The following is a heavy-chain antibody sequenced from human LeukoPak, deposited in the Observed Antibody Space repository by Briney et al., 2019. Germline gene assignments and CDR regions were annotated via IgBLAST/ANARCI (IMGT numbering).Heavy chain of an antibody. CDR2: IYYRGNT. CDR1: GGSVSSGNYY. V-gene: IGHV4-61*01. Sequence: PSETLSLTCTVSGGSVSSGNYYWNWIRQPPGKGLEWIGYIYYRGNTNYNPSLKSRVTISVDTSKSQFSLKLSSVTAADTAVYYCARYYYGSGSRITRYFDYWGQGTLVTVSS. J-gene: IGHJ4*02. CDR3: ARYYYGSGSRITRYFDY. D-gene: IGHD3-10*01.